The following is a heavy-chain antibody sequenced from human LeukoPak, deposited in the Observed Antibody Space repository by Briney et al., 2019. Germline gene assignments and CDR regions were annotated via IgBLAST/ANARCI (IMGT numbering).Heavy chain of an antibody. V-gene: IGHV3-11*03. CDR3: ARHIVGATSDFDV. CDR2: IGGNSYYT. Sequence: GGSLRLSCAASGFTFSDYYMSWIRQAPGKGLEWLSYIGGNSYYTNYADSLKGRFTISRDNAKNSLYLQMNSLRFEDTAVYYCARHIVGATSDFDVWGQGTMVTVSS. CDR1: GFTFSDYY. D-gene: IGHD1-26*01. J-gene: IGHJ3*01.